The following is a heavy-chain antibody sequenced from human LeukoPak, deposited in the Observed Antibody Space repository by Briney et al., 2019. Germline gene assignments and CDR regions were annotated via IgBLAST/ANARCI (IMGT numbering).Heavy chain of an antibody. D-gene: IGHD3-10*01. CDR2: IYYSGST. V-gene: IGHV4-39*01. J-gene: IGHJ5*02. Sequence: SETLSLTCAVYGGSFSSYYWGWIRQPPGKGLEWIGSIYYSGSTYYNPSLKSRVTISVDTSKNQFSLKLSSVTAADTAVYYCARRLLSVLSPWFDPWGQGTLVTVSS. CDR1: GGSFSSYY. CDR3: ARRLLSVLSPWFDP.